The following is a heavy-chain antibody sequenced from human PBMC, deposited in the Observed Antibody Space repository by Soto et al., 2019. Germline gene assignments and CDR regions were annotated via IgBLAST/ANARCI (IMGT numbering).Heavy chain of an antibody. CDR3: ASGYCSSTSCYGAFDI. CDR1: GFTFSSYA. V-gene: IGHV3-64*01. D-gene: IGHD2-2*03. J-gene: IGHJ3*02. Sequence: GGSLRLSCAASGFTFSSYAMHWVRQAPGKGLEYVSAISSNGGSTYYANSVKGRFTISRDNSKNTLYLQMGSLRAEDMVVYYCASGYCSSTSCYGAFDIWGQGTMVTVSS. CDR2: ISSNGGST.